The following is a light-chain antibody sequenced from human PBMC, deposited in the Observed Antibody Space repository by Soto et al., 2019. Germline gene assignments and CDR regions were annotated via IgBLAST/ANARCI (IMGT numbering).Light chain of an antibody. V-gene: IGLV1-40*01. CDR1: SSNIGAGYD. J-gene: IGLJ1*01. CDR3: QSYESSLSARGYV. Sequence: QSVLTQPPSVSGAPGQRVTISCTGSSSNIGAGYDVHWYQQLPGTAPKLLIYGNSNRPSGVPDRFSGSKSGTSASLAITGLQAEDEAVDYCQSYESSLSARGYVFGTGTKVTVL. CDR2: GNS.